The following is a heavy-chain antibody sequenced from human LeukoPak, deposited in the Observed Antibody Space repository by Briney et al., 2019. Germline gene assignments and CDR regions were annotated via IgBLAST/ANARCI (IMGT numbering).Heavy chain of an antibody. CDR2: ISYDGSNK. V-gene: IGHV3-30*03. D-gene: IGHD6-19*01. J-gene: IGHJ4*02. Sequence: GGSLRLSCAASGFTFSSYGMHWVRQAPGKGLEWVAVISYDGSNKYYADSVKGRFTISRDNSKNTLYLQMNSLRAEDTAVYYCARGGRGEAVARSPPNYWGQGTLVTVSS. CDR3: ARGGRGEAVARSPPNY. CDR1: GFTFSSYG.